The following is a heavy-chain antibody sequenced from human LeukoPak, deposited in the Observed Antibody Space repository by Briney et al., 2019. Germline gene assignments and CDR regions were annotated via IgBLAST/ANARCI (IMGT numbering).Heavy chain of an antibody. CDR3: ARRMTTSAYYYYAMDV. CDR1: GLTFSSYS. D-gene: IGHD1-1*01. J-gene: IGHJ6*02. CDR2: ISSSSDTI. Sequence: GGSLRLSCAASGLTFSSYSMNWVRQAPGKGREWVSYISSSSDTIYYVDSVKGRFTISRDNAKNSLHLQMNSLRDEDTAVYYCARRMTTSAYYYYAMDVWGQGTTVTVSS. V-gene: IGHV3-48*02.